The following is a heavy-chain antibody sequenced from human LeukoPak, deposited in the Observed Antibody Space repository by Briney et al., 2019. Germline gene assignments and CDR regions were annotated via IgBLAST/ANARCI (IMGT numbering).Heavy chain of an antibody. CDR3: ARGRVTMIVVVNSYYYSMDV. CDR2: INHSGST. V-gene: IGHV4-34*01. CDR1: GGSFSGYN. J-gene: IGHJ6*03. Sequence: SETLSLTCGVYGGSFSGYNWTWIRQAPGKGLEWIGEINHSGSTNYNPSLKGRVTISVDTSKNQFSLKLSSVTAADTALYYCARGRVTMIVVVNSYYYSMDVWGKGTTVTVSS. D-gene: IGHD3-22*01.